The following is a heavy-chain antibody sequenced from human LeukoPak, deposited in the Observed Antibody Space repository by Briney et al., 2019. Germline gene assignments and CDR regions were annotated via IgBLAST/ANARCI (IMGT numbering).Heavy chain of an antibody. CDR3: ARASGFYGVGYYGMDV. Sequence: SETLSLTCTVSGGSISSYYWSWIRQPPGKGLEWIGYIYYSGSTNYNPSLKSRVTISVDTSKNHFSLKLSSVTAADTAVYYCARASGFYGVGYYGMDVWGQGTTVTVSS. CDR2: IYYSGST. CDR1: GGSISSYY. D-gene: IGHD4-17*01. V-gene: IGHV4-59*01. J-gene: IGHJ6*02.